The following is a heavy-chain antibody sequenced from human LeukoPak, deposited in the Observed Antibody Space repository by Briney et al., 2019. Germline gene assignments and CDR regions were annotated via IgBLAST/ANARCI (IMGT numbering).Heavy chain of an antibody. J-gene: IGHJ5*02. CDR3: ARVEGGWFDP. D-gene: IGHD3-16*01. V-gene: IGHV4-30-4*01. CDR1: GGSISSGDYY. CDR2: IYYSGST. Sequence: SETLSLTCTVSGGSISSGDYYWRWIRQPPGKGLEWIGYIYYSGSTYYNPSLKSRVTISVDTSKNQFSLKLSSVTAADTAVYYCARVEGGWFDPWGQGTLVTVSS.